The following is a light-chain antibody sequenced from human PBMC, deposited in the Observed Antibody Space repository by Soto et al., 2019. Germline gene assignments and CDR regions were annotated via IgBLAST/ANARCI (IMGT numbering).Light chain of an antibody. Sequence: DIQMTQSPSSLSASVGDRVTVAYRASQGISNYLAWFQQKPGKVPKLLIFAASALQSGVPSRFSGSGSGTDFTLTIASLQPEDVATYYCETYDTAPAWAFGQGTRVEI. CDR2: AAS. V-gene: IGKV1-27*01. J-gene: IGKJ1*01. CDR3: ETYDTAPAWA. CDR1: QGISNY.